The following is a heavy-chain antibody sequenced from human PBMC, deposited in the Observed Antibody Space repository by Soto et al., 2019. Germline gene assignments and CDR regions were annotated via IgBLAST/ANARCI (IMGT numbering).Heavy chain of an antibody. CDR2: IIPIFGTA. CDR3: ASVGRDGYNSGF. Sequence: GASVKVSCKASGRTFSSYAISWVRQAPGQGLEWMGGIIPIFGTANYAQKFQGRVTITADESTSTAYMELSSLRSEATAVYYCASVGRDGYNSGFWGPGTLVTVSS. D-gene: IGHD5-12*01. CDR1: GRTFSSYA. V-gene: IGHV1-69*13. J-gene: IGHJ4*02.